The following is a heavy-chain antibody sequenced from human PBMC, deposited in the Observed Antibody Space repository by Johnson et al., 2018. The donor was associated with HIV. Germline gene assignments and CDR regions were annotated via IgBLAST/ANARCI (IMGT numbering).Heavy chain of an antibody. D-gene: IGHD3-3*01. CDR3: ARDGGYNLWSGWPPGAFDF. J-gene: IGHJ3*01. CDR2: INQDGSEK. Sequence: VQLVESGGGLVQPGGSLRLSCAASGFTFSSYWMSWVRRAPGKGLEWVANINQDGSEKYYVDSVKGRFTISRDNAKNSLSLQMNSLRAEDTAVYYCARDGGYNLWSGWPPGAFDFWGQGTMVTVSS. CDR1: GFTFSSYW. V-gene: IGHV3-7*01.